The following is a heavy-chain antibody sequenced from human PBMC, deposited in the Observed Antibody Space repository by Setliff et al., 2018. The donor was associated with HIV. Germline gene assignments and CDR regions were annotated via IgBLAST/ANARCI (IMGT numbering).Heavy chain of an antibody. CDR2: INHSGST. D-gene: IGHD3-3*01. CDR3: ARVISSWSAYYIDY. J-gene: IGHJ4*02. CDR1: GGSFSGYY. V-gene: IGHV4-34*01. Sequence: SETLSLTCAVYGGSFSGYYWSWIRQPPGKGLEWIGEINHSGSTKYNPSLKSRVTISVDTSTNQFSLKLSSVTAADTAVYYCARVISSWSAYYIDYWGQGTLVTVSS.